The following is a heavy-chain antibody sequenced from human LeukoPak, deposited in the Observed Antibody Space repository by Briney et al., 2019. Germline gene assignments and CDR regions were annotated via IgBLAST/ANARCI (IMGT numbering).Heavy chain of an antibody. CDR2: IYHSGST. J-gene: IGHJ4*02. CDR1: GGSISSGGYS. D-gene: IGHD3-10*01. V-gene: IGHV4-30-2*01. Sequence: PSETLSLTCAVSGGSISSGGYSWSWIRQPPGKGLEWIGDIYHSGSTYYNPSLKSRVTISVDRSKNQFSLKLSSVTAADTAVYYCARGYASGSYYEYWGQGTLVTVSS. CDR3: ARGYASGSYYEY.